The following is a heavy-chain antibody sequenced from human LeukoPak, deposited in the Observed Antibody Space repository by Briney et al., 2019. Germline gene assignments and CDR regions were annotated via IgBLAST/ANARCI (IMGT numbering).Heavy chain of an antibody. V-gene: IGHV4-59*01. CDR1: GGSISSYY. Sequence: SETLSLTCTVSGGSISSYYWSWIRQPPGKGLEWIGYIYYSGSTNYNPSLKSRDTISVDTSKNQFSLKLSSVTAADTAVYYCARAYCGGDCYSGSLFDYWGQGTLVTVSS. CDR2: IYYSGST. J-gene: IGHJ4*02. D-gene: IGHD2-21*02. CDR3: ARAYCGGDCYSGSLFDY.